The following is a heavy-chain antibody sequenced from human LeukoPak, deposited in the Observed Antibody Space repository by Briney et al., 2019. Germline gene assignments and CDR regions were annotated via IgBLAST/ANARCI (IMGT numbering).Heavy chain of an antibody. Sequence: SETLSLTCSVSGGSISSGSYHWSWIRQPAGKGLEWIGRIYVGGSTNYNPSLKRRVTISADTSKNQFSLKVTSVTAADTAVYFCARLTPYGDYYFDSWGQGMSVTVSP. CDR3: ARLTPYGDYYFDS. CDR2: IYVGGST. D-gene: IGHD4-17*01. V-gene: IGHV4-61*02. J-gene: IGHJ4*02. CDR1: GGSISSGSYH.